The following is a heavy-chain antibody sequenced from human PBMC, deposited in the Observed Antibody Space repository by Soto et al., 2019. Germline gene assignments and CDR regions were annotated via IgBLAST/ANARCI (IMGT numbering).Heavy chain of an antibody. D-gene: IGHD3-10*01. CDR1: GFTLSGRS. J-gene: IGHJ6*04. CDR3: ARGWFGPDV. CDR2: IDNAGTDS. Sequence: EVQLVESGGGLVQPGGSLRLSCAASGFTLSGRSMHWVRQAPGKGLVWVSGIDNAGTDSTYADSVKGRFTSSRDNAQNMLYRQMNSLRVADTAVYYCARGWFGPDVWGKGTTVTVSS. V-gene: IGHV3-74*01.